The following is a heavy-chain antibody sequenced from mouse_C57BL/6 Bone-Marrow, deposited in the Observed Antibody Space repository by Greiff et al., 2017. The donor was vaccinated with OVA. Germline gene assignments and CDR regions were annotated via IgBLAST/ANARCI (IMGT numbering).Heavy chain of an antibody. V-gene: IGHV1-82*01. CDR2: IYPGDGDT. Sequence: QVQLQQSGPELVKPGASVKISCKASGYAFSSSWMNWVKQRPGKGLEWIGRIYPGDGDTNYNGKFKGKATLTADKSSSTAYMQLSSLTSEDSAVYFCARPYYGNSWFAYWGQGTLVTVSA. CDR1: GYAFSSSW. D-gene: IGHD2-10*01. J-gene: IGHJ3*01. CDR3: ARPYYGNSWFAY.